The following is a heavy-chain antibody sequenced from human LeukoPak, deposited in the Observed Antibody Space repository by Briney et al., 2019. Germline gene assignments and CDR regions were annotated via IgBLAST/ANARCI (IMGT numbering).Heavy chain of an antibody. V-gene: IGHV3-64*01. J-gene: IGHJ5*02. CDR2: STGGGSTP. Sequence: GGSLRLSCATSGFVFSNYAMNWVRQAPGKGLEYVSASTGGGSTPYYANSVKGRFTISRDNSRNTLYLQMGSLRSEDMAVYYCARVGFSGYDSWGQGTLVTVSS. D-gene: IGHD5-12*01. CDR3: ARVGFSGYDS. CDR1: GFVFSNYA.